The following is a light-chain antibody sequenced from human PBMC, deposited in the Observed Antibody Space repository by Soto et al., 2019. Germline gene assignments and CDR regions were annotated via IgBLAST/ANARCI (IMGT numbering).Light chain of an antibody. CDR1: SSDVGAYDS. CDR3: CSSAPESTYV. V-gene: IGLV2-23*01. J-gene: IGLJ1*01. CDR2: KGT. Sequence: QSGLAQPASGSGSPGQSITISCTGTSSDVGAYDSVSWYQQHPHKAPQLIIYKGTQRPSGVSNRFSGSTSGNAASLTISGLQADDEADYFCCSSAPESTYVCGTG.